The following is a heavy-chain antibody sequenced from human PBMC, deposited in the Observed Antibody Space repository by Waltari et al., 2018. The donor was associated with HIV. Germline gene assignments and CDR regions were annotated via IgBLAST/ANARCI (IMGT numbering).Heavy chain of an antibody. D-gene: IGHD3-22*01. CDR2: IYTSGST. J-gene: IGHJ3*02. CDR3: ARGTYYYDSSGYNEAFDI. V-gene: IGHV4-4*07. CDR1: GGSISSYY. Sequence: QVQLQESGPGLVKPSETLSLTCTVSGGSISSYYWSWIRQPAGKGLEWIGRIYTSGSTNYNPSPKSRVTMSGDASKNQFSLKLSSVTAADTAVYYCARGTYYYDSSGYNEAFDIWGQGTMVTVSS.